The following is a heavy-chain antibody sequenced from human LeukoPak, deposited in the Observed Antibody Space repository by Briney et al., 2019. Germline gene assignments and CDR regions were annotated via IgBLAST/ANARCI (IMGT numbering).Heavy chain of an antibody. CDR3: ASGVTAIPFYFDY. V-gene: IGHV3-30*03. Sequence: GGSLRLSCAASGFTFSSYGMHWVRQAPGKGLEWVAVISYDGSNKYYADSVKGRFTISRDNSKNTLYLQMNSLRAEDTAVYYCASGVTAIPFYFDYWGQGTLVTVSS. CDR1: GFTFSSYG. CDR2: ISYDGSNK. D-gene: IGHD2-21*02. J-gene: IGHJ4*02.